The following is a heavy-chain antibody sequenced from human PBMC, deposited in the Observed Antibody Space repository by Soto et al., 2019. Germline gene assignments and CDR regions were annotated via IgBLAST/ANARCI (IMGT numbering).Heavy chain of an antibody. V-gene: IGHV4-39*01. CDR2: IYYSGST. D-gene: IGHD3-10*01. CDR3: ARRLVEGFGESYNWFDP. Sequence: SETPSLTCTVSGGSISSSSYYWGWIRQPPGKGLEWIGSIYYSGSTYYNPSLKSRVTISVDTSKNQFSLKLSSVTAADTAVYYCARRLVEGFGESYNWFDPWGQGTLVTVSS. J-gene: IGHJ5*02. CDR1: GGSISSSSYY.